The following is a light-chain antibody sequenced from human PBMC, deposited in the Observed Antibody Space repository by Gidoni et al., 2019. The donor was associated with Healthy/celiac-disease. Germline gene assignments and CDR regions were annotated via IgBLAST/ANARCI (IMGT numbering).Light chain of an antibody. CDR1: QSVSSY. CDR2: DAS. V-gene: IGKV3-11*01. Sequence: EIVLTQSRATLSLSPGERANLSCRASQSVSSYLAWYQQKPGQAPRLLIYDASNRATGIPARFSGSGSGTDFTLTISSLEPEDFAVYYCQQRSNWLLTFGGGTKVEIK. J-gene: IGKJ4*01. CDR3: QQRSNWLLT.